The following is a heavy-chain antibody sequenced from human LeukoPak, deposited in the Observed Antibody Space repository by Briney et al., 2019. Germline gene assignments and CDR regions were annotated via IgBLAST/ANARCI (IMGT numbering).Heavy chain of an antibody. CDR3: AREDYDSSGYYWGGAFDI. CDR2: IGYSGSDT. CDR1: GLTLSSYE. Sequence: GGSLRLSCIVSGLTLSSYEMTWFRQAPGKGLEWVSSIGYSGSDTHYADSVKGRFTISRDNAKNSLYLQMNSLRAEDTAVYYCAREDYDSSGYYWGGAFDIWGQGTMVTVSS. J-gene: IGHJ3*02. V-gene: IGHV3-21*01. D-gene: IGHD3-22*01.